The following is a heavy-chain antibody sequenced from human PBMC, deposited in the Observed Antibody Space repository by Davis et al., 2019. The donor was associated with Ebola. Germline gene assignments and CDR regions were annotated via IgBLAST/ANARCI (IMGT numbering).Heavy chain of an antibody. V-gene: IGHV3-23*01. Sequence: PGGSLRLSCAVSGFIFSDYAMSWVRQSPGKGLEWVSGIPDTGAVTFYADSVKGRFTISRDNSKNTLYLQMNSLRVEDTAEYYCAKWTKVASTREGVYWGQGTLVTVSS. D-gene: IGHD5-12*01. CDR2: IPDTGAVT. CDR3: AKWTKVASTREGVY. J-gene: IGHJ4*02. CDR1: GFIFSDYA.